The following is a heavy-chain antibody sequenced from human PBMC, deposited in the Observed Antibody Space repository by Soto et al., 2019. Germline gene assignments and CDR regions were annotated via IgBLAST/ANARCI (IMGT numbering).Heavy chain of an antibody. Sequence: GGSLRLSCAASGFTFSSYSMNWVRQAPGKGLEWVSSISSSSSYIYYADSVKGRFTISRDNAKNSLYLQMNSLRAEDTAVYYCARGRAVTIVYFDYWGQGTLVTVSS. CDR3: ARGRAVTIVYFDY. D-gene: IGHD4-17*01. J-gene: IGHJ4*02. V-gene: IGHV3-21*01. CDR1: GFTFSSYS. CDR2: ISSSSSYI.